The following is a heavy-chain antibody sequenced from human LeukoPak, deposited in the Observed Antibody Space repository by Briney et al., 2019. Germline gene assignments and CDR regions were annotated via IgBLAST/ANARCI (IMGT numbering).Heavy chain of an antibody. CDR1: GFTFSSYS. CDR2: ISSSSSTI. J-gene: IGHJ4*02. V-gene: IGHV3-48*04. CDR3: ARDRIAAAGTPPAY. D-gene: IGHD6-13*01. Sequence: GGSLRLSCAASGFTFSSYSMNWVRQAPGKGLEWVSYISSSSSTIYYADPVKGRFTISRDNAKNSLYLQMNSLRAEDTAVYYCARDRIAAAGTPPAYWGQGTLVTVSS.